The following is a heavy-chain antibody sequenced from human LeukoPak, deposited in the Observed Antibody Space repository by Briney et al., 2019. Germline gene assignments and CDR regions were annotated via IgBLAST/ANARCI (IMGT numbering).Heavy chain of an antibody. J-gene: IGHJ4*02. Sequence: SVKVSCKASGGTLSSYNFIWVRQAPGQGLEWMGGIIPMQGTPNYAQKFQDRVTISADKSTTTVYMALSSLRYEDTAMYYCARESVAGGFEYWGQGTLVTVSS. V-gene: IGHV1-69*08. CDR2: IIPMQGTP. D-gene: IGHD6-19*01. CDR3: ARESVAGGFEY. CDR1: GGTLSSYN.